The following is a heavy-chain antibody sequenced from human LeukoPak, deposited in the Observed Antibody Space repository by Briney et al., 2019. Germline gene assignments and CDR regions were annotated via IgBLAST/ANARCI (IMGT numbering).Heavy chain of an antibody. CDR3: ARGGGSGSYYYYSYGMDV. CDR1: RYTFTGYY. J-gene: IGHJ6*02. D-gene: IGHD3-10*01. Sequence: ASVKVSCQASRYTFTGYYMHCVRHAPGQGPEWIGWINPNSGGTNYAQKFQDRVTMTRDPSISTPYMELSRLRSDATGVYYCARGGGSGSYYYYSYGMDVRGQGTTVTVS. CDR2: INPNSGGT. V-gene: IGHV1-2*02.